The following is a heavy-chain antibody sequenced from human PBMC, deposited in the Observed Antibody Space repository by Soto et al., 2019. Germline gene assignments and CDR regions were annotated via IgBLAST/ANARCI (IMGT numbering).Heavy chain of an antibody. D-gene: IGHD4-17*01. CDR1: GFTFSSYS. J-gene: IGHJ6*02. V-gene: IGHV3-48*02. CDR3: ASLATVVTQTGDYYYYYGMDV. Sequence: GGSLRLSCAASGFTFSSYSMNWVRQAPGKGLEWVSYISSSSTIYYADSVKGRFTISRDNAKNSLYLQMNSLRDEDTAVYYCASLATVVTQTGDYYYYYGMDVWGQGTTVTVSS. CDR2: ISSSSTI.